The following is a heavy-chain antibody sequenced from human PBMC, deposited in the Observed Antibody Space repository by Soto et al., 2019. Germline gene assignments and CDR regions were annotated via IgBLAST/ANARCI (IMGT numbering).Heavy chain of an antibody. J-gene: IGHJ5*02. CDR3: AQRTLTNWFDP. Sequence: SETLSLTCAVSGGSISSSNWWSWVRQPPGKGLEWIGEINHSGDTNYNPSLKSRVTISVDTSKNQFSLQLNSVTATDTAVYYCAQRTLTNWFDPWGQGTPVTVSS. CDR1: GGSISSSNW. D-gene: IGHD4-4*01. CDR2: INHSGDT. V-gene: IGHV4-4*02.